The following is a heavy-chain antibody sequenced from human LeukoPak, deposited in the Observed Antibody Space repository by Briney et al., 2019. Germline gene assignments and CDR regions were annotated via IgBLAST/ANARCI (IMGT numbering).Heavy chain of an antibody. D-gene: IGHD4-17*01. CDR3: ARAGHGDYGLDY. Sequence: GGSLRLSCAASGFTFSSHWMHWVRQAPGKGLEWVAVIWYDGSNKYYADSVKGRFTISRDNSKNTLYLQMNSLRAEDTAVYYCARAGHGDYGLDYWGQGTLVTVSS. J-gene: IGHJ4*02. CDR2: IWYDGSNK. V-gene: IGHV3-33*08. CDR1: GFTFSSHW.